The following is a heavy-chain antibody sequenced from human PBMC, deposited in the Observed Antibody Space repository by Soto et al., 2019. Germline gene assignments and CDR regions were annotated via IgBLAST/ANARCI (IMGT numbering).Heavy chain of an antibody. V-gene: IGHV4-59*01. CDR2: IYYSGST. CDR1: GGSISSYY. J-gene: IGHJ6*02. Sequence: PSETLSLTCTVSGGSISSYYWSWIRQPPGKGLEWIGYIYYSGSTNYNPSLKSRVTISVDTSKNQFSLKLSSVTAADTAVYYCGRDSYYYDSSGYYYSDGMDVWGQGTTVTVSS. CDR3: GRDSYYYDSSGYYYSDGMDV. D-gene: IGHD3-22*01.